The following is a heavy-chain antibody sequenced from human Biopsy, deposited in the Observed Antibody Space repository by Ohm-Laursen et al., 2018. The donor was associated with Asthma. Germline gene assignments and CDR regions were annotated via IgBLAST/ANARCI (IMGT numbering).Heavy chain of an antibody. CDR3: VKDTVEDRGGYYTFDV. D-gene: IGHD3-22*01. V-gene: IGHV3-11*01. CDR1: GFTFSDYY. J-gene: IGHJ3*01. CDR2: INGKSNSI. Sequence: SLRLSCSAPGFTFSDYYMSWIRQAPGKGLEWISYINGKSNSIEYADSVKGRFTISRDNAKNSLYLQMNSLRAEDTAVYYCVKDTVEDRGGYYTFDVWGQGTKVTVSS.